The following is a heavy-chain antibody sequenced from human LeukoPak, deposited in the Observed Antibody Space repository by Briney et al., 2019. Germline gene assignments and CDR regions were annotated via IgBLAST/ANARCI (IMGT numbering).Heavy chain of an antibody. J-gene: IGHJ4*02. CDR1: GFTFSSYA. V-gene: IGHV3-23*01. D-gene: IGHD3-22*01. CDR2: ISGSGGST. Sequence: GGSLRLSCAASGFTFSSYAMSWFRQAPGKGREWVSAISGSGGSTYYADSVKGRFTISRDNSKNTLYLQMNSLRAEDTAVYYCARVKYYYDSSGYYSFDYWGQGTLVTVSS. CDR3: ARVKYYYDSSGYYSFDY.